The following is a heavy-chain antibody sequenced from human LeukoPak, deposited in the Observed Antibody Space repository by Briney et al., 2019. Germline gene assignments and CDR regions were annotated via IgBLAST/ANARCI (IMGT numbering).Heavy chain of an antibody. J-gene: IGHJ3*02. V-gene: IGHV1-8*01. CDR3: ARDVFETFSTAADAFDI. D-gene: IGHD6-25*01. CDR1: GYTFITYE. CDR2: MNPNSGNT. Sequence: ASVKVSCKASGYTFITYEINWVRQATGQGLEWMGWMNPNSGNTGYAQKFQGRVTMTRNTSISTAYMELRSLRSDDTAVYYCARDVFETFSTAADAFDIWGQGTMVTVSS.